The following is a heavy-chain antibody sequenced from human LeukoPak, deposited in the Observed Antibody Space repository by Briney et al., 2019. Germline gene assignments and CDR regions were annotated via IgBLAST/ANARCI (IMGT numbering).Heavy chain of an antibody. CDR3: ARGGAAAGTGWWYYFDY. D-gene: IGHD6-13*01. J-gene: IGHJ4*02. Sequence: ASVKVSCKASGYTFTGYYMHWVRQAPGQGLEWMGWINPNSGGTNYAQKFQGRVTMTRDTSISTAYMELSRLRSDDTAVYYCARGGAAAGTGWWYYFDYWGQGTLVTVSS. CDR2: INPNSGGT. V-gene: IGHV1-2*02. CDR1: GYTFTGYY.